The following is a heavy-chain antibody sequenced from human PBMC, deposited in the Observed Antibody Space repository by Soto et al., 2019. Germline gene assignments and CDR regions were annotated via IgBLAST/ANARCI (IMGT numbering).Heavy chain of an antibody. CDR1: GYSFTSYW. CDR3: ARRAVAGTSQDAFDI. J-gene: IGHJ3*02. CDR2: IYPGDSDT. D-gene: IGHD6-19*01. V-gene: IGHV5-51*01. Sequence: PGESLKISCKGSGYSFTSYWIGWVRQMPGKGLEWMGIIYPGDSDTRYSPSFQGQVTISADKSISTAYLQWSSLKASDSAMYYCARRAVAGTSQDAFDIWGQGTMVTVSS.